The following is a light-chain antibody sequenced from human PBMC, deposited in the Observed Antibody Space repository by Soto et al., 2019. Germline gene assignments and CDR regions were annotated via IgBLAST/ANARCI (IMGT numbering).Light chain of an antibody. CDR1: SSDVGGYNY. V-gene: IGLV2-8*01. J-gene: IGLJ2*01. CDR3: SSYAGSNKLVV. CDR2: EVS. Sequence: QSALTQPPSASGSPGQSGTISCTGTSSDVGGYNYVSWYQQHPGKAPKLMIYEVSKRPSGVPDRFSGSKSGNTASLTVSGLQAEDEADYYCSSYAGSNKLVVFGGGTKVTVL.